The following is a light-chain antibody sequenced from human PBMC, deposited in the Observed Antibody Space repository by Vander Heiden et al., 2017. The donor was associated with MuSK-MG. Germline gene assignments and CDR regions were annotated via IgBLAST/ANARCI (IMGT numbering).Light chain of an antibody. V-gene: IGLV2-14*03. CDR1: SSDISGYDF. CDR2: DVN. J-gene: IGLJ1*01. Sequence: QSALTQPASVSGSPGQSITISCTGTSSDISGYDFVSWYQQHPGKAPKLMIYDVNNRPSGVSNRFSGSKSGNTASLTISGLQAEDEADYYCSSYTSSNTLYVFGSGTKVTVL. CDR3: SSYTSSNTLYV.